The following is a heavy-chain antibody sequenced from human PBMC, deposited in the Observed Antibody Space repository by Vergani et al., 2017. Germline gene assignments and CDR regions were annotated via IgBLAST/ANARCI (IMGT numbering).Heavy chain of an antibody. CDR2: IWYDGSNT. CDR1: GFAFRTYG. D-gene: IGHD5/OR15-5a*01. CDR3: ASVSTRGGCPDNYGMDV. J-gene: IGHJ6*04. V-gene: IGHV3-33*01. Sequence: QVQLVESGGGVVQPGRSLRLSCVASGFAFRTYGMHWVRQAPGKGLEWVAIIWYDGSNTYYADSVKGRFTVSRDNSRNTLFLQLRSLRAEDAAVYYCASVSTRGGCPDNYGMDVWGKGATVTVSS.